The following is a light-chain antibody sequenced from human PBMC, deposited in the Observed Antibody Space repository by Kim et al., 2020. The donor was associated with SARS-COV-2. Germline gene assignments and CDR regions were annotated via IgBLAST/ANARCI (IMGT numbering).Light chain of an antibody. CDR1: QSGTATY. CDR3: QQYGRSPLT. CDR2: GAS. Sequence: EIVLTKSPVTLSLSPGERATLSCRASQSGTATYLAWYQQKPGQAPRLLIYGASSRATGIPDRFSGSGSGTDFTLTINRLEPEDFAVYYCQQYGRSPLTFGGGTKVDIK. V-gene: IGKV3-20*01. J-gene: IGKJ4*01.